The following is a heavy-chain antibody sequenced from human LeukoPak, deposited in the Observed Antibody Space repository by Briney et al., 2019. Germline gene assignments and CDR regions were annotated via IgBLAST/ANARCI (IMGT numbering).Heavy chain of an antibody. Sequence: PGGSLRLSCAASGFTFSSYAMHWVRQAPGKGLEWVAIISYDGSNKYYADSVKGRFTISRDNSKNTLYLQMNSLRAEDTSVYYWRWNYGGAFDIWGQGTMVTVSS. J-gene: IGHJ3*02. D-gene: IGHD1-7*01. CDR1: GFTFSSYA. CDR3: RWNYGGAFDI. CDR2: ISYDGSNK. V-gene: IGHV3-30*01.